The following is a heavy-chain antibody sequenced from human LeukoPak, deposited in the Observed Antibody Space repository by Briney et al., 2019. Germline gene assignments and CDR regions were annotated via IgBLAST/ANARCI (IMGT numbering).Heavy chain of an antibody. CDR3: ARAIAAADPTPYNWFDP. CDR1: GGSISRYY. J-gene: IGHJ5*02. Sequence: SETLSLTCTVSGGSISRYYWSWIRQPAGKGLEWIGRIYTSGSTDYNPSLKSRVTISVDTSKNQFSLKLSSVTAADTAVYYRARAIAAADPTPYNWFDPWGQGTLVTVSS. V-gene: IGHV4-4*07. CDR2: IYTSGST. D-gene: IGHD6-13*01.